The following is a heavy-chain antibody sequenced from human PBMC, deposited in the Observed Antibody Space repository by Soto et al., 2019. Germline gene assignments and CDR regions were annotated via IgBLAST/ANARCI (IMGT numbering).Heavy chain of an antibody. CDR3: ARVWSGSYYYFDY. J-gene: IGHJ4*02. Sequence: PGGSLRLSCAASGFTISSYDMHWVRQATGKGLEWVSTIGAAGNTYYPDSVKGRFTISRENAMNSLFLQMNSLRAEDTAVYYCARVWSGSYYYFDYWGQGTLVTVSS. D-gene: IGHD1-26*01. CDR1: GFTISSYD. CDR2: IGAAGNT. V-gene: IGHV3-13*01.